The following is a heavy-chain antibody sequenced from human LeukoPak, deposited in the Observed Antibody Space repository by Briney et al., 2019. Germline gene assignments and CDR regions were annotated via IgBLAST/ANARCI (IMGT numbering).Heavy chain of an antibody. CDR1: GYSFTSYW. J-gene: IGHJ4*02. CDR2: IYPGDSDT. V-gene: IGHV5-51*01. CDR3: ARVDTAMVRADYFDY. Sequence: GASLKISCKGSGYSFTSYWIGWLRRMPGKGLEWMGIIYPGDSDTRYSPSFQGQVTISADKSISTAYLQWSSLKASDTAMYYCARVDTAMVRADYFDYWGQGTLVTVSS. D-gene: IGHD5-18*01.